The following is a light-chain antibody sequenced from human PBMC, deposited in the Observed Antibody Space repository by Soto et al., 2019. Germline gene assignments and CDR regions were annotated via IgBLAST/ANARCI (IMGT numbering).Light chain of an antibody. CDR1: ESISSY. CDR3: QQSYTTPFT. J-gene: IGKJ2*01. CDR2: VVS. V-gene: IGKV1-39*01. Sequence: DIQMTQSPSSLSASVGDRVTITCRASESISSYLNWYQQKPGEAPKLLIYVVSSLPSGVPSRFSGIGSRTHFTITISSLQPADFATYYCQQSYTTPFTFGQGTKLDIK.